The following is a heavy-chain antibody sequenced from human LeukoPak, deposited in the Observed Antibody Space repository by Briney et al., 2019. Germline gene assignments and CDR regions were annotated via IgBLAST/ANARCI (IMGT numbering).Heavy chain of an antibody. CDR1: GCSFTSYW. D-gene: IGHD4-17*01. CDR2: IYPGDSDT. J-gene: IGHJ4*02. CDR3: ARRLLYGDYDYFDY. Sequence: GESLKISCRGSGCSFTSYWIGWVRQMPGKGLEWMGIIYPGDSDTRYSPSFQGQVTISADKSISTAYPQWSSLKASDTAMYYCARRLLYGDYDYFDYWGQGTLVTVSS. V-gene: IGHV5-51*01.